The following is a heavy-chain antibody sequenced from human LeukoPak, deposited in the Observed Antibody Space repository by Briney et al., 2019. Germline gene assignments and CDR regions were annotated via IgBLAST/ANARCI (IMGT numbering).Heavy chain of an antibody. Sequence: GESLKISCKGSGYSFTNYWISWVRQLPGKGLEWMGRIDPSDSYTNYSPSFQGHVTISADKSISTAYLQWSSLKASGTAMYYCARHAPMVRGGSGAFDIWGQGTMVTVSS. J-gene: IGHJ3*02. CDR3: ARHAPMVRGGSGAFDI. V-gene: IGHV5-10-1*01. CDR2: IDPSDSYT. D-gene: IGHD3-10*01. CDR1: GYSFTNYW.